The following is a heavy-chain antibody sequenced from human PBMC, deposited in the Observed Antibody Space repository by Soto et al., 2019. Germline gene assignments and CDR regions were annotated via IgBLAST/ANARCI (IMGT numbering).Heavy chain of an antibody. J-gene: IGHJ3*02. CDR1: GYTFTSYD. Sequence: QVQLVQSGAEVKKPGASVKVSCKASGYTFTSYDINWVRQATGQGLEWMGWMNPNSGNTGYAQKFLGGVPLAGTPSLCPACVELSSLRSEDTAVYYCARARVVPAAGDAFDIWGQGTMVTVSS. CDR2: MNPNSGNT. CDR3: ARARVVPAAGDAFDI. D-gene: IGHD2-2*01. V-gene: IGHV1-8*01.